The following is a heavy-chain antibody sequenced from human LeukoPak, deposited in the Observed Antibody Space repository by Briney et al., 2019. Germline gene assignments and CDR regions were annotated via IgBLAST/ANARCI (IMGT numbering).Heavy chain of an antibody. D-gene: IGHD6-19*01. CDR2: IYPDDSDI. V-gene: IGHV5-51*01. J-gene: IGHJ4*02. CDR1: GYNFANSW. Sequence: GESLKISCHGSGYNFANSWIGWVRQMPGKGLEWVGLIYPDDSDIRYSPSFQGHVTISADKSISTAYLQWSSLKASDTAMYYCARHGDSSGWSNSLDYWGQGTLVTVSS. CDR3: ARHGDSSGWSNSLDY.